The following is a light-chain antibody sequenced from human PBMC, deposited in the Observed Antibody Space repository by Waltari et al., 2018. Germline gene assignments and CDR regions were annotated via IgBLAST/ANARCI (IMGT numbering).Light chain of an antibody. CDR1: QSVSRT. V-gene: IGKV3-20*01. CDR3: QHYVRLPAT. Sequence: DIVLTQSPGTLSLSPGERAILSCRTSQSVSRTLAWYQQKPGQAPKLLIYGASIRATGIPDRFTGSGSGTDFSLTISSLEPEDFAIYFCQHYVRLPATFGQGTKVEIK. CDR2: GAS. J-gene: IGKJ1*01.